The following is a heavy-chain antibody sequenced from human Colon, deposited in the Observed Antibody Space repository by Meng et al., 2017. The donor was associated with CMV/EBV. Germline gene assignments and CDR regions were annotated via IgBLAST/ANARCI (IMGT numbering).Heavy chain of an antibody. D-gene: IGHD6-6*01. CDR3: AHRMGRIAARVFDY. CDR1: GFSLSTSGVG. Sequence: HITFHDSRPPLVQPHPTPTLSCTFSGFSLSTSGVGVGWIRQPPGKALEWLALIYWDDDKRYSPSLKSRLTITKDTSKNQVVLTMTNMDPVDTATYYCAHRMGRIAARVFDYWGQGTLVTVSS. J-gene: IGHJ4*02. CDR2: IYWDDDK. V-gene: IGHV2-5*02.